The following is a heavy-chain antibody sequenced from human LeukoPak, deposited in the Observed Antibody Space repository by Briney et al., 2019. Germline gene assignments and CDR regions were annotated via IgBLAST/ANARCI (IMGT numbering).Heavy chain of an antibody. J-gene: IGHJ4*02. Sequence: SETLSLTCAVYGGSFSGYYWSWIRQPPGKGLEWIGEINHSGSTNYNPSLKSRVTISVDTSKSQFSLKLSSVTAADTAVYYCARGPRCTNGVCYTEYFDYWGQGTLVIVSS. D-gene: IGHD2-8*01. CDR2: INHSGST. CDR1: GGSFSGYY. CDR3: ARGPRCTNGVCYTEYFDY. V-gene: IGHV4-34*01.